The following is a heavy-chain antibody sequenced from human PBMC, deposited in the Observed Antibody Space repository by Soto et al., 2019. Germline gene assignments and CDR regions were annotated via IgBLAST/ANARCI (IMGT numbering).Heavy chain of an antibody. V-gene: IGHV3-23*01. D-gene: IGHD1-1*01. Sequence: EVRLLESGGGLVQPEGSLRLSCEGSGFIFSDYGISWVRQSPEKGLQWVSAMSGSGGSRYYADSVKGRFTISRDNSKNTVYLQMSSLRGDDTAIYYCAKTFASNWLLDYWGQGTLVTVSS. J-gene: IGHJ4*02. CDR2: MSGSGGSR. CDR3: AKTFASNWLLDY. CDR1: GFIFSDYG.